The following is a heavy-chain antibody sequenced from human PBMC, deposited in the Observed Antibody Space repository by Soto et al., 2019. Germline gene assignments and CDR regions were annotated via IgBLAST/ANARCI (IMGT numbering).Heavy chain of an antibody. CDR2: ISGSGGRT. J-gene: IGHJ6*02. CDR1: GFTFSTSA. V-gene: IGHV3-23*01. D-gene: IGHD1-26*01. Sequence: EVQLSESGGGLVQPGRSLRLSCAASGFTFSTSAMSWVRQAPGKGLEWVAGISGSGGRTYYADSMKGRVTIYRDNSTKTVHLQVNHLRVDDSGVYFCAKDEIVAPTTDYYYCMDAWGQGTTVTVSS. CDR3: AKDEIVAPTTDYYYCMDA.